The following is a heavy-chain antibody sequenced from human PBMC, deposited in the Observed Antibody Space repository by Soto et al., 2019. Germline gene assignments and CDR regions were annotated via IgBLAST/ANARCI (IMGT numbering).Heavy chain of an antibody. CDR1: GHTFTSNG. J-gene: IGHJ4*02. V-gene: IGHV1-18*01. CDR3: ARDNGYSYGTGRVDY. D-gene: IGHD5-18*01. CDR2: ISAYNGNT. Sequence: QVQLVQSGAEVKKPGASVKVSCKASGHTFTSNGISWVRQAPGQGLEWMGWISAYNGNTNYAQKIQGRVPMTTDTSTSTAYMELRSLRSDDTAVYYCARDNGYSYGTGRVDYWGQGTLVTVSS.